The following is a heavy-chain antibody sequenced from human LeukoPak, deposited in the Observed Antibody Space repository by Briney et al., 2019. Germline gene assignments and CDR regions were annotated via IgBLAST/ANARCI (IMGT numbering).Heavy chain of an antibody. D-gene: IGHD3-22*01. Sequence: PSETLSLTCTVSGGSISSYYWSWIRQPPGKGLEWIGYIYYSGSTNYNPSLKSRVTISVDTSKNQFSLKLSSVTAADTAVYYCARVETERYYYDSSGDRMGDYWGQGTLVTVSS. CDR3: ARVETERYYYDSSGDRMGDY. V-gene: IGHV4-59*12. CDR2: IYYSGST. CDR1: GGSISSYY. J-gene: IGHJ4*02.